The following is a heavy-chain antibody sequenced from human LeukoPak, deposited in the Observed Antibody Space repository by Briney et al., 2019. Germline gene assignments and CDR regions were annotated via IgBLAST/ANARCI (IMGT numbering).Heavy chain of an antibody. D-gene: IGHD6-13*01. CDR3: ARATAAGALRWFDP. CDR2: ISSSSSYI. Sequence: PGGSLRLSCAASGFTFSSYSMNWVRQAPGKGLEWVSSISSSSSYIYYADSVKGRFTISRDNAKNSLYLQMNSLRAEDTAVYYCARATAAGALRWFDPWGQGTLVTVSS. V-gene: IGHV3-21*01. J-gene: IGHJ5*02. CDR1: GFTFSSYS.